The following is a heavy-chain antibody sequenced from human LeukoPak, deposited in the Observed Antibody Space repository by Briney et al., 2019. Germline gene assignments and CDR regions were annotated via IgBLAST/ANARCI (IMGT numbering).Heavy chain of an antibody. CDR3: ARHDNYYGSGTYYPPIDF. V-gene: IGHV5-51*01. CDR1: GYKFTDYW. J-gene: IGHJ4*02. D-gene: IGHD3-10*01. Sequence: GASLKISCSGSGYKFTDYWIAWVRQMPGEVVEWIVMFYPLDSDTKYSPSFRGQVTLSVDKSINTAYLQWGSLKASDTAIYYCARHDNYYGSGTYYPPIDFWGQGTLVSVSS. CDR2: FYPLDSDT.